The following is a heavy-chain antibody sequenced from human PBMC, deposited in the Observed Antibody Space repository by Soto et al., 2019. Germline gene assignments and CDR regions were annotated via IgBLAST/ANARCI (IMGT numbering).Heavy chain of an antibody. CDR3: AREKYYDFWSGYGWFDP. Sequence: GASVKVSCKASGGTFSSYAISWVRQAPGQGLEWMGGIIPIFGTANYAQKFQGRVTITADESTSTAYMELSSLRSEDTAVYYCAREKYYDFWSGYGWFDPWGQGTLVTVSS. CDR2: IIPIFGTA. D-gene: IGHD3-3*01. V-gene: IGHV1-69*13. CDR1: GGTFSSYA. J-gene: IGHJ5*02.